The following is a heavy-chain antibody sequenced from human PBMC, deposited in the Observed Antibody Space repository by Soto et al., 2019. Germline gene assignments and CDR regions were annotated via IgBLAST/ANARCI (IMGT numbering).Heavy chain of an antibody. CDR1: GGSISSGGYY. J-gene: IGHJ6*03. V-gene: IGHV4-39*01. D-gene: IGHD6-6*01. Sequence: PSETLSLTCTVSGGSISSGGYYWSWIRQHPGKGLEWIGSIYYSGSTYYNPSLKSRVTISVDTSKNQFSLKLSSVTAADTAVYYCARLTAARPPSWDYYMDVWGKGTTVTVSS. CDR3: ARLTAARPPSWDYYMDV. CDR2: IYYSGST.